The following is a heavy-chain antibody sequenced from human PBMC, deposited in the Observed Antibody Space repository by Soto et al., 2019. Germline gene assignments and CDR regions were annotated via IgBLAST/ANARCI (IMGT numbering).Heavy chain of an antibody. V-gene: IGHV3-33*01. CDR1: GFTFSSYG. Sequence: QVQLVESGGGVVQPGRSLRLSCAASGFTFSSYGMHWVRQAPGKGLEWVAVIWYDGSNKYYADSVKGRFTISRDNSKNTQYLQMNSLRAEDTAVYYCASDHYYYDSSGYCIDYWGQGTLVTVSS. J-gene: IGHJ4*02. CDR3: ASDHYYYDSSGYCIDY. CDR2: IWYDGSNK. D-gene: IGHD3-22*01.